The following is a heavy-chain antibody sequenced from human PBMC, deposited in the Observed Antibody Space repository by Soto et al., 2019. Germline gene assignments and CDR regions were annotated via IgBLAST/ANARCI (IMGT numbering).Heavy chain of an antibody. V-gene: IGHV3-7*01. J-gene: IGHJ6*02. CDR2: IKQDGSEK. CDR1: GFPFSSYW. D-gene: IGHD3-10*01. Sequence: PGGSLRLSCAASGFPFSSYWMSWVRQAPGKGLEWVANIKQDGSEKYYVDSVKGRFTISRDNAKNSLYLQMNSLRAEDTAVYYCAKLWFGEPRPRDYYYYGMDVWGQGTTVTVSS. CDR3: AKLWFGEPRPRDYYYYGMDV.